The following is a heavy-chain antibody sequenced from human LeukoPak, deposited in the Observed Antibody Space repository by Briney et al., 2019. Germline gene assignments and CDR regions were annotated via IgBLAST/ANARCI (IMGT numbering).Heavy chain of an antibody. Sequence: GGSLSPSFAASGFPVSSNYISGVRQAPGKGLEWVPVIYSGGSTYYADSVKGRFTISRHNSKNTLYLQMNSLRAEDTAVYYCARVSLTGYYYYYGMDVWGQGTTVTVSS. J-gene: IGHJ6*02. CDR2: IYSGGST. CDR1: GFPVSSNY. CDR3: ARVSLTGYYYYYGMDV. V-gene: IGHV3-53*04. D-gene: IGHD3-9*01.